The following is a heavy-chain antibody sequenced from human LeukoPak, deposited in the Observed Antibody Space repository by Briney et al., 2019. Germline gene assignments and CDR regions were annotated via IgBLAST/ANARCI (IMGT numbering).Heavy chain of an antibody. V-gene: IGHV1-69*13. CDR3: ARGAAATRRYFDY. Sequence: SVKVSCKASGGTFSSYAISWVRQAPGQGLEWMGGIIPIFGTANYAQKFRGRVTITADESTSTAYMELSSLRSEDTAVYYCARGAAATRRYFDYWGQGTLVTVSS. CDR1: GGTFSSYA. CDR2: IIPIFGTA. J-gene: IGHJ4*02. D-gene: IGHD6-13*01.